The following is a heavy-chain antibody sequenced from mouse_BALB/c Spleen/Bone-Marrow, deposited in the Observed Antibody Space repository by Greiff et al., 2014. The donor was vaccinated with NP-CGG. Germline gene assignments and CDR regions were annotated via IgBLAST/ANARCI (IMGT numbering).Heavy chain of an antibody. D-gene: IGHD5-1*01. CDR2: IWGDGST. J-gene: IGHJ4*01. CDR3: ARDTFQISRALDY. CDR1: GFSLTGYG. V-gene: IGHV2-6-7*01. Sequence: VHLVESGPGLVAPSQCLSITCTASGFSLTGYGVSWVRQPPGKGLEWLGMIWGDGSTDNNSDIKSRMSISKDNYECQIFLKMHSSHTDDTARYYYARDTFQISRALDYWGQGTSVTVSS.